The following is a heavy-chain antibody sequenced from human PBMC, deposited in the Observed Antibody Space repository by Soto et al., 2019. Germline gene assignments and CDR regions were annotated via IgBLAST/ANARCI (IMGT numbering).Heavy chain of an antibody. D-gene: IGHD6-6*01. Sequence: QVQLVQSGAEVKKPGASVKFSCKASGYTFFTYGITWVRQAPGQGLEWMGWISTYDGNTDYAQKLQGRVTMTTDTSTRTAYMELRRLRSDDTAVYYCARKSSSSSWFDPCGQGTLVTVSS. V-gene: IGHV1-18*01. CDR1: GYTFFTYG. CDR2: ISTYDGNT. J-gene: IGHJ5*02. CDR3: ARKSSSSSWFDP.